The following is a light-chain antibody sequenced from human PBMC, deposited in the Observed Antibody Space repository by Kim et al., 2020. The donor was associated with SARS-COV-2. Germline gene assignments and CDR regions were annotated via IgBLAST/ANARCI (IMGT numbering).Light chain of an antibody. CDR1: QSVSSSY. CDR3: QQYQQYAGSPSIT. Sequence: RAPLSCRASQSVSSSYLAWYQHQPGQAPRLLIFGASSRATGVPDRFSGSGSGTDFTLTISRLEPEDFAVYYCQQYQQYAGSPSITFGQGTRLEIK. V-gene: IGKV3-20*01. CDR2: GAS. J-gene: IGKJ5*01.